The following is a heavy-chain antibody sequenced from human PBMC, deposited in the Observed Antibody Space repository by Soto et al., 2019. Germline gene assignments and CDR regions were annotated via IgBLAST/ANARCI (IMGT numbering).Heavy chain of an antibody. CDR2: ILPMFSTG. CDR1: GGTFRRDA. CDR3: ARDYTT. Sequence: QVQLVQSGAEVKKPGSSVKVSCKAAGGTFRRDAFSWVRQAPGQGLEWMGGILPMFSTGNYAQRFQDRVTITADESTSTVYMELSSLRTEDMAMYYCARDYTTWGQGTLVTVSS. V-gene: IGHV1-69*01. J-gene: IGHJ4*02. D-gene: IGHD1-1*01.